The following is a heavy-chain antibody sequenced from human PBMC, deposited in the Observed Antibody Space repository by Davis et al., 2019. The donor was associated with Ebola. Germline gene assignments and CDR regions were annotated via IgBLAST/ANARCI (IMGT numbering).Heavy chain of an antibody. J-gene: IGHJ4*02. CDR2: ISSSSSYI. V-gene: IGHV3-21*01. CDR1: GFTFSSYS. CDR3: ARAGGNYYDSSGYYYGY. Sequence: PGGSLRLSCAASGFTFSSYSMNWVRQVPGKGLEWVSSISSSSSYIYYADSVKGRFTISRDNAKNSLYLQMNSLRAEDTAVYYCARAGGNYYDSSGYYYGYWGQGTLVTVSS. D-gene: IGHD3-22*01.